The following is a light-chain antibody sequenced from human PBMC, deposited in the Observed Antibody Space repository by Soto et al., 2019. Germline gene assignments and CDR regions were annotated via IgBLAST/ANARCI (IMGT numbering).Light chain of an antibody. V-gene: IGLV2-23*01. CDR1: SSDVGSYNL. CDR2: EGS. Sequence: ALTEPASVTGSPGQSMTISCTGTSSDVGSYNLVSWYQQHPGKAPKLMIYEGSKRPSGVSNRFSGSKSGNTASLTISGLQAEDEADYYCCSYAGSSTYVFGTGTKVTVL. CDR3: CSYAGSSTYV. J-gene: IGLJ1*01.